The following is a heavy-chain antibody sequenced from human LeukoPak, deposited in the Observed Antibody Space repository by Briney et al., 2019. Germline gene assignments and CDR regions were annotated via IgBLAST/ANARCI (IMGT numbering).Heavy chain of an antibody. Sequence: GAXXKVSCXAXXXTFTCXYXHWVRQAPGQGLEWMGWINPNSGGTNYAQKFQGRVTMTRDTSISTAYMELSRLRSDDTAVYYCARDYDSSGYSSDSGPWGQGTLVTVSS. CDR2: INPNSGGT. V-gene: IGHV1-2*02. D-gene: IGHD3-22*01. J-gene: IGHJ4*02. CDR3: ARDYDSSGYSSDSGP. CDR1: XXTFTCXY.